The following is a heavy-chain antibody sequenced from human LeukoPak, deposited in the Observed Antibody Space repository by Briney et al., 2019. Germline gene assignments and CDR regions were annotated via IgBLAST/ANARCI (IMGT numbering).Heavy chain of an antibody. CDR2: ITSYNGDT. CDR1: GYDFVNYG. Sequence: GASVNVSCKASGYDFVNYGLSWVRQAPGQGLEWMGWITSYNGDTNYAQKFQDRVTMTTNTSTNTGYMELRSLRSDDTAMYYCARDLGGYVFWGQGTLITVSS. V-gene: IGHV1-18*01. J-gene: IGHJ4*02. D-gene: IGHD5-18*01. CDR3: ARDLGGYVF.